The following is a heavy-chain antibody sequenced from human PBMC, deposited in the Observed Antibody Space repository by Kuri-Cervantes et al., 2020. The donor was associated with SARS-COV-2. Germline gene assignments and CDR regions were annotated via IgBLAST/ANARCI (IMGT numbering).Heavy chain of an antibody. J-gene: IGHJ4*02. CDR1: GFSLSNARMG. Sequence: SGPTLVKPTETLTLTCTVSGFSLSNARMGVSWIRQPPGKALEWLAHIFSNDEKSYSTSLKSRLTISKDTSKSQVVLTMTNMDPVDTATYYCAHKARYFDWPDYFDYWGQGTLVTVSS. D-gene: IGHD3-9*01. CDR3: AHKARYFDWPDYFDY. CDR2: IFSNDEK. V-gene: IGHV2-26*01.